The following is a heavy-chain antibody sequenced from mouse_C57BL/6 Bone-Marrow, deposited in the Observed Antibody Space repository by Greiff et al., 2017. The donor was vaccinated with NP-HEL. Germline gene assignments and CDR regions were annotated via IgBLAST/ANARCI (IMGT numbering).Heavy chain of an antibody. D-gene: IGHD1-1*01. CDR1: GFNIKNTY. J-gene: IGHJ3*01. CDR2: IDPANGNT. V-gene: IGHV14-3*01. Sequence: VQLQQSVAELVRPGASVKLSCTASGFNIKNTYMHWVKQRPEQGLEWIGRIDPANGNTKYVPKFQGKATITADTSSNTAYLQLSSLTSEDTAIYYCARWDTTVVEGFAYWGQGTLVTVSA. CDR3: ARWDTTVVEGFAY.